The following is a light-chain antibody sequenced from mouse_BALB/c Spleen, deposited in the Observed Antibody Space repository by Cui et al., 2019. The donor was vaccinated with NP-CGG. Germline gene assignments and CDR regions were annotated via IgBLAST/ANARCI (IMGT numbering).Light chain of an antibody. J-gene: IGLJ1*01. CDR1: TGAVTTSNY. CDR3: ALWYSNHWV. CDR2: GTN. V-gene: IGLV1*01. Sequence: QAVLTHESALTTSPGETVTLTCRSSTGAVTTSNYANWVQEKPEHLFTGLIGGTNNRAPGVPARFSGSLIGDKAALTITGAQTEDEAIYFCALWYSNHWVFGGGTKLTVL.